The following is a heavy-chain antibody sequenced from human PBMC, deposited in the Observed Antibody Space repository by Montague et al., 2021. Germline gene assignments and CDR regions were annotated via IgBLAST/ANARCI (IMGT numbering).Heavy chain of an antibody. D-gene: IGHD2-21*01. Sequence: FLRLSCPASGFTFSTSWIHWVRQAPGKGLVWVSRINPDGSSTNYADSVTGRFTISRDNGKNTLYLQMNSLRAEDTAVYFCARAGYYGGLDIWGQGTMVTASS. J-gene: IGHJ3*02. CDR2: INPDGSST. CDR3: ARAGYYGGLDI. CDR1: GFTFSTSW. V-gene: IGHV3-74*01.